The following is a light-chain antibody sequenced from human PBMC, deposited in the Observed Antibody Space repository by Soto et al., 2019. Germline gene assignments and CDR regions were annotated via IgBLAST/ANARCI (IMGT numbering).Light chain of an antibody. V-gene: IGKV3-20*01. CDR1: QSVSSSY. CDR2: GAS. CDR3: PQYASSPLFT. J-gene: IGKJ3*01. Sequence: EIVLTQSPGTLSLSPGERATLSCRASQSVSSSYLAWYQQKPGQAPRLLIYGASSRASGIPDRFSGSGSGTDFTLTISRLEPEDFAVYYCPQYASSPLFTFGSGTQLDIK.